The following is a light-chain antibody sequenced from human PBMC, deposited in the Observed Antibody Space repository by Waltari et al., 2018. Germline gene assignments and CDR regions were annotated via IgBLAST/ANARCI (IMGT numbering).Light chain of an antibody. Sequence: EIVMTQSPATLSVSPGERATLSCRASQSVFSNVAWYQQKPGQAPRLLMYEASIGATGISAKFRGSGSGTEFTLTISSVQSEDFAVYYCQQYNRWPPITFGQGTRLEIK. J-gene: IGKJ5*01. CDR3: QQYNRWPPIT. CDR1: QSVFSN. V-gene: IGKV3-15*01. CDR2: EAS.